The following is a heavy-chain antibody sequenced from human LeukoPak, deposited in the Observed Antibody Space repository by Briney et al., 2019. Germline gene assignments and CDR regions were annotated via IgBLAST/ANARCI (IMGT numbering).Heavy chain of an antibody. J-gene: IGHJ3*02. V-gene: IGHV1-46*01. CDR3: ARPSQTFDI. CDR2: IDPSGGST. CDR1: GYTFTTYY. Sequence: AASVKVSCKTSGYTFTTYYMHWVRQALGQGLEWMGIIDPSGGSTSYAQKFQGRVTMTRDTSTSTVYLELSSLRSDDTAVYYCARPSQTFDIWGQGTLVTVSS.